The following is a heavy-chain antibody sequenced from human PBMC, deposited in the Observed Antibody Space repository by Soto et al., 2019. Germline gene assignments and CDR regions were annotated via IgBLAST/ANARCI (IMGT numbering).Heavy chain of an antibody. J-gene: IGHJ6*02. CDR1: GFTFSSYA. CDR3: AKGRRGYSYGYDYYYYGMDV. Sequence: PGGSLRLSCAASGFTFSSYAMSWVRQAPGKGLEWVSAISGSGGSTYYADSVKGRFTISRDNSKNTLYLQMNSLRAEDTAVYYCAKGRRGYSYGYDYYYYGMDVWGQGTTVTVSS. V-gene: IGHV3-23*01. D-gene: IGHD5-18*01. CDR2: ISGSGGST.